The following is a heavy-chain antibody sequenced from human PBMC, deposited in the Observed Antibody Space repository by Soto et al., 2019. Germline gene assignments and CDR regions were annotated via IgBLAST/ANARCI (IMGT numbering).Heavy chain of an antibody. D-gene: IGHD2-8*01. CDR1: GYTFTNYG. J-gene: IGHJ4*02. Sequence: QVQLVQSGPEVKKPGASVKVSCKASGYTFTNYGFNWVRQAPGQGLEWMGWISAYNGHTKYSQIFQARVIMTTDTSTSTAYMEFRSLTSDDMAVYYCAREGARTNPLGYWCQGTLVTVSS. CDR2: ISAYNGHT. CDR3: AREGARTNPLGY. V-gene: IGHV1-18*03.